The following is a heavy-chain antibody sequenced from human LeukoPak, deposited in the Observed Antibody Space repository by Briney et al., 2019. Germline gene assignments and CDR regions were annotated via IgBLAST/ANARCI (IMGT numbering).Heavy chain of an antibody. D-gene: IGHD2-2*02. V-gene: IGHV3-23*01. CDR2: ISDGGDT. CDR3: AKTDCTSSSCYTIDS. CDR1: GFTFSSYA. J-gene: IGHJ4*02. Sequence: GGSLRLSCAASGFTFSSYAMSWVRQAPGRGLEWVSVISDGGDTSYADSGKGRFTISRDNSKNTVYLQMNSLRADDTAVYYCAKTDCTSSSCYTIDSWGQGTLVTVSS.